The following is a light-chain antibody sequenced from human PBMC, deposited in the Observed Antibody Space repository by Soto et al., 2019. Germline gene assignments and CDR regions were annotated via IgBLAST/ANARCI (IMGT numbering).Light chain of an antibody. J-gene: IGLJ3*02. CDR1: SSDVGGYNY. Sequence: QSALTQPASVSGSPGQSITISCTGTSSDVGGYNYVSWYQQHPGKAPKLMIYEVSNRPSGVSNRFSASKSGNTASLTISGLQAEDEADYYCSSYTTSSTLVVFGGGTKLTFL. CDR3: SSYTTSSTLVV. CDR2: EVS. V-gene: IGLV2-14*01.